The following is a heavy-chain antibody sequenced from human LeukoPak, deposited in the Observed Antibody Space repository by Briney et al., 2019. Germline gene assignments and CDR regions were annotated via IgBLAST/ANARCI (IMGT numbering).Heavy chain of an antibody. V-gene: IGHV5-51*01. CDR2: IYPGDSDT. CDR3: ARLDLVPAAISWFDP. D-gene: IGHD2-2*01. J-gene: IGHJ5*02. CDR1: GYRFISYW. Sequence: GESLKISCKGSGYRFISYWIGWVRQMPGKGLEWMGIIYPGDSDTRYSPSFQGQVTISADKSISTAYLQWSSLKASDTAMYYCARLDLVPAAISWFDPWGQGTLVTVSS.